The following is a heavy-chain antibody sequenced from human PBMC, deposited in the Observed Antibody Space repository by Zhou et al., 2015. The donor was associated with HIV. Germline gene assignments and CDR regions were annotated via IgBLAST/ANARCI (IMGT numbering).Heavy chain of an antibody. CDR2: ISYDGRSE. V-gene: IGHV3-30*03. Sequence: QVQLVQSGGGVVQPGRSLRLSCAASGFTFSHSGMHWVRQAPGKGLEWVAMISYDGRSEFYADSVKGRFTVSRDNSKNTLYLQMNSLRADDTAVYYCCERVHWGQGALVTVSS. CDR3: CERVH. J-gene: IGHJ4*02. CDR1: GFTFSHSG.